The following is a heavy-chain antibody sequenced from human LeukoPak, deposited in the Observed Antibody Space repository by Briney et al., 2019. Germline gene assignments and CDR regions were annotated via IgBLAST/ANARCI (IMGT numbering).Heavy chain of an antibody. CDR2: IFPGDSDT. CDR1: GYGFTSYW. V-gene: IGHV5-51*01. CDR3: ARVSGDYLFFDF. Sequence: GQSLQISSQGSGYGFTSYWIAWVRHVTGRGLEWMSLIFPGDSDTRNSPSFQGQVSISADKSISTAYLQWSSLKASDTAIYYCARVSGDYLFFDFWGQGTLVTVSS. J-gene: IGHJ4*02. D-gene: IGHD4-17*01.